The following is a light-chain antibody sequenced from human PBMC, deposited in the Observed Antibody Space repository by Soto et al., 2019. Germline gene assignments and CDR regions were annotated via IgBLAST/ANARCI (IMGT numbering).Light chain of an antibody. CDR1: SSNIGSST. J-gene: IGLJ3*02. CDR2: ANN. CDR3: AAWDGSLNGWV. V-gene: IGLV1-44*01. Sequence: QSVLTQPPSVSGTPGQRVTISCSGSSSNIGSSTVNWYQQLPGTAPIRLIYANNHRPSGVPDRFSASKSGTSASLAISGLLSEDEADYFCAAWDGSLNGWVFGGGTKLTVL.